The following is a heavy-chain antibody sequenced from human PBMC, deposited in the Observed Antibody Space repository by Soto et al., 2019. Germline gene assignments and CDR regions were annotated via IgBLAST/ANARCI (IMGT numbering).Heavy chain of an antibody. CDR2: ISYDVSNK. CDR1: GFTFSSYG. CDR3: AKDDNYGDYVGDDAFDI. D-gene: IGHD4-17*01. J-gene: IGHJ3*02. Sequence: GGSLRLSCAASGFTFSSYGMHWVRQAPGKGLEWVAVISYDVSNKYYADSVKGRFTISRDNSKNTLYLQMNSLRAEDTAVYFCAKDDNYGDYVGDDAFDIWGQGTMVTVSS. V-gene: IGHV3-30*18.